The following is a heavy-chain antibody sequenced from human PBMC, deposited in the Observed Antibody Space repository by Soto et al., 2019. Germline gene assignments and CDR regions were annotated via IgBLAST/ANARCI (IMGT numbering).Heavy chain of an antibody. CDR1: GYSISSGYY. D-gene: IGHD6-13*01. CDR2: IYHGGST. V-gene: IGHV4-38-2*01. Sequence: SETLSLTCAVSGYSISSGYYWGWLRQPPGKGLEWIGSIYHGGSTYYNPSLNSRVTLSIDMTNNHVSLILNSVTAADTAVYYCARIIVGSSSWYRYYYYYGMDVWGQGTTVTVSS. J-gene: IGHJ6*02. CDR3: ARIIVGSSSWYRYYYYYGMDV.